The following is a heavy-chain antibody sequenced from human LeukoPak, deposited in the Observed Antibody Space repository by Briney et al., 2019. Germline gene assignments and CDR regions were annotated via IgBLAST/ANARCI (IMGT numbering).Heavy chain of an antibody. V-gene: IGHV4-59*01. D-gene: IGHD3-16*01. CDR2: IYYSGST. CDR1: GGSISSYY. CDR3: ARGGVLKSLDY. Sequence: SETLSLTCTVSGGSISSYYWSWIRQPPGKGLEWIGYIYYSGSTNYNPSLKSRVTISVDMSKNQFSLKLSSVTAADTAVYYCARGGVLKSLDYWGQGTLVTVSS. J-gene: IGHJ4*02.